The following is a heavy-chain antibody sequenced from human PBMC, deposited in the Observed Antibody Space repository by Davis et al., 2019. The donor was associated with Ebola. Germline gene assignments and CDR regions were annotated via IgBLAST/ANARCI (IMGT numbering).Heavy chain of an antibody. Sequence: PGGSLKISCAASGFTFSSYAMSWVRQAPGRGLEWVSVIGDPGTTWYADSVKGRFTISRDNSKNTLFLEMNSVRVEDTAVYYCAKGSRDSRPYYFDYWGQGTLVTVSS. CDR1: GFTFSSYA. CDR2: IGDPGTT. V-gene: IGHV3-23*01. CDR3: AKGSRDSRPYYFDY. D-gene: IGHD3-22*01. J-gene: IGHJ4*02.